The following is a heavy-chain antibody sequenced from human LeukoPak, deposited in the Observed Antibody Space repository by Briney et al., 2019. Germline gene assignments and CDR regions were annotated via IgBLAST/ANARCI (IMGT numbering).Heavy chain of an antibody. V-gene: IGHV3-23*01. D-gene: IGHD3-22*01. J-gene: IGHJ4*02. CDR3: ARRGVVIRVILVGFHKEAYYFDS. CDR1: GITLSNYG. Sequence: GGSLRLSCAVSGITLSNYGMSWIRQAPGKGLEWVAGISGSGGRTTYADSVKGRFTISRDNPKNTLYLQMSSLRVEDTAVYFCARRGVVIRVILVGFHKEAYYFDSWGQGALVTVSS. CDR2: ISGSGGRT.